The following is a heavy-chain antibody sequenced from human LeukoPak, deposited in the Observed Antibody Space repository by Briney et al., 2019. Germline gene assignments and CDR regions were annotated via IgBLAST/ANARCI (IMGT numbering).Heavy chain of an antibody. D-gene: IGHD3-22*01. CDR3: AKGDSSGYIRDYYYMDV. J-gene: IGHJ6*03. CDR2: ISGSGGST. V-gene: IGHV3-23*01. Sequence: RGSLRLSCAAPGFTFSSYAMSWVRQAPGKGLEWVSAISGSGGSTYYADSVKGRFTISRDNSKNTLYLQMNSLRAEDTAVYYCAKGDSSGYIRDYYYMDVWGKGTTVTVSS. CDR1: GFTFSSYA.